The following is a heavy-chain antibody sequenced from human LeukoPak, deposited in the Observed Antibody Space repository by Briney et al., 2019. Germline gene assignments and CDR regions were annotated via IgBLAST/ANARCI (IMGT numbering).Heavy chain of an antibody. Sequence: SETLSLTCTVSGGSISGSYWSWIWQPPGKGLEWIAYMYNSGSTNYNPSLKSRVTISIDTSKNQFSLKLSSLTAADTAIYYCARGIESYGDYGYWGQGILVTVSS. CDR2: MYNSGST. D-gene: IGHD4-17*01. CDR3: ARGIESYGDYGY. J-gene: IGHJ4*02. CDR1: GGSISGSY. V-gene: IGHV4-59*01.